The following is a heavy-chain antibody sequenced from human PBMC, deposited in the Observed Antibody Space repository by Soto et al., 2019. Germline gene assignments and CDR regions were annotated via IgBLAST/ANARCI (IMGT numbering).Heavy chain of an antibody. CDR3: ARESRFLEWLSLNWFDP. V-gene: IGHV3-48*01. CDR1: GFTFRNYG. D-gene: IGHD3-3*01. CDR2: IGIGSSTK. Sequence: PGGSLRLSCAASGFTFRNYGMNWVRQAPGKGLEWVSYIGIGSSTKYYADSVKGRFTISRDNAKNSLYLQMNSLRAEDTAVYYCARESRFLEWLSLNWFDPWGQGTLVTVSS. J-gene: IGHJ5*02.